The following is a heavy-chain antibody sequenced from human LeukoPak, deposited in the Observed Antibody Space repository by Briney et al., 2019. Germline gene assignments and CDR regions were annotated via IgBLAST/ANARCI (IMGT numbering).Heavy chain of an antibody. Sequence: PSETLSLTCTVSGGSISSSRDYWAWIRQPPGKGLEWIANIYYSGSTYYSPSLKSRVTISVDTSKNQFSLKLSSVTAADTAVYYCAGPPDVSAAGVIYYFDYWGQGTLVTVSS. CDR2: IYYSGST. D-gene: IGHD6-13*01. CDR1: GGSISSSRDY. V-gene: IGHV4-39*01. CDR3: AGPPDVSAAGVIYYFDY. J-gene: IGHJ4*02.